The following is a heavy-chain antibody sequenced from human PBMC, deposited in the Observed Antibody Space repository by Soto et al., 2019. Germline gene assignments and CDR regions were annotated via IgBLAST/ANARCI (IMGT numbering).Heavy chain of an antibody. Sequence: GGSLRLSCAASGFTFSDYYMSWIRQAPGKGLEWVSYISSSGSTIYYADSVKGRFTISRDNAKNSLYLQMNSLRAEDTAVYYCARDSYGSGSYYSPSPFDYWGQGTLVTVSS. V-gene: IGHV3-11*01. CDR1: GFTFSDYY. J-gene: IGHJ4*02. CDR2: ISSSGSTI. D-gene: IGHD3-10*01. CDR3: ARDSYGSGSYYSPSPFDY.